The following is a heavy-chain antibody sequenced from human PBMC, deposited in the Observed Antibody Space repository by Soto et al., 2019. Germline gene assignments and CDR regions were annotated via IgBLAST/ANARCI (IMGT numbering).Heavy chain of an antibody. J-gene: IGHJ4*02. D-gene: IGHD3-9*01. V-gene: IGHV1-18*01. CDR2: ISAYNGNT. CDR3: ARGPDSSTGYYGPFEY. CDR1: GYTITSYG. Sequence: ASVKVSCKASGYTITSYGISWVRQTTGQGLEWMGWISAYNGNTNYAQKLQGRVTMTTDTSTSTAYMELRSLKTEDTAVYYCARGPDSSTGYYGPFEYWGQGTLVTVSS.